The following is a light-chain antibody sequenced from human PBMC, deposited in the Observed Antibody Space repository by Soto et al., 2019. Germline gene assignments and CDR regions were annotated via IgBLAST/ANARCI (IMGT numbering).Light chain of an antibody. CDR1: QSVSSNY. J-gene: IGKJ1*01. V-gene: IGKV3-20*01. Sequence: IVFAQSPCTLSLSPGERATLSCRASQSVSSNYLAWYQQKPGQAPRLLIFGASSRATGIPDRFSGSGSGTDFTLTISRLEPEDFAVYYCQQYGNSLWTFGQGTKVDIK. CDR3: QQYGNSLWT. CDR2: GAS.